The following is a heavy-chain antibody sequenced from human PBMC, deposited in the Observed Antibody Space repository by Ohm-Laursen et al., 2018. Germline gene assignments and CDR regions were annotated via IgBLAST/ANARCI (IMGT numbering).Heavy chain of an antibody. CDR3: ARDWDYALDY. J-gene: IGHJ4*02. CDR1: GGSFSGYY. V-gene: IGHV4-34*01. Sequence: TLSLTCSVYGGSFSGYYWSWIRQPPGKGLEWIGEINHSGSTNYNPSLKSRVTISVDTSKNQFSLKLSSVTAADTAVYYCARDWDYALDYWGQGTLVTVSS. CDR2: INHSGST. D-gene: IGHD4-17*01.